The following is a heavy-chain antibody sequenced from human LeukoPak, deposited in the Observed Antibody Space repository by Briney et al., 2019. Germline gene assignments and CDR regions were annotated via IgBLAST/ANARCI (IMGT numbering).Heavy chain of an antibody. V-gene: IGHV4-34*01. Sequence: SETLSLTCAVYGGSFSGHYWSWIRQPPGKGLEWIGEINHSGSTNHNPCLKSRVTISVDTSKNQFSLKLSSVTAADTAVYYCAREVDIVVVPAAIWFDPWGQGTLVTVSS. CDR1: GGSFSGHY. CDR2: INHSGST. CDR3: AREVDIVVVPAAIWFDP. J-gene: IGHJ5*02. D-gene: IGHD2-2*03.